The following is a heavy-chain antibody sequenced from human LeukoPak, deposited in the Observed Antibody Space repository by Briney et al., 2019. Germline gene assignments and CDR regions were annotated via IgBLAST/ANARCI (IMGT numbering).Heavy chain of an antibody. D-gene: IGHD3-16*02. J-gene: IGHJ3*02. V-gene: IGHV1-18*01. CDR3: ASALYGEFSYDALDI. CDR1: GYTFTSYG. Sequence: ASVKVSCKASGYTFTSYGISWVRQAPGQGLEWMGWISAYNGNTNYAQKLQGRVTMTTDTSTSTAYMELRSLRSDDTAVYYCASALYGEFSYDALDIWGQGTMVTVSS. CDR2: ISAYNGNT.